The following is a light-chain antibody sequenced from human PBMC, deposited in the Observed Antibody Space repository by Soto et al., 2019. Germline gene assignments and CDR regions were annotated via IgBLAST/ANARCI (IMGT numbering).Light chain of an antibody. CDR1: QNIISN. V-gene: IGKV3-20*01. Sequence: EIALTQAPATLSFSPGERATLSCRASQNIISNLAWYQQKPGQAPRLLIYGASSRATGIPDRFSGSGSGTDFTLTISRLEPEDFAVYHCQQYGSSPLTFGQGTKVDIK. J-gene: IGKJ1*01. CDR2: GAS. CDR3: QQYGSSPLT.